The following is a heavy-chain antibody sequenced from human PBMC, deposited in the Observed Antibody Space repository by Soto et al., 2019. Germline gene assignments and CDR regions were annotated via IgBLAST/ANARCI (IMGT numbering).Heavy chain of an antibody. CDR3: ARDRDSSGCDY. V-gene: IGHV3-66*01. D-gene: IGHD6-19*01. Sequence: GGSLRLSCAASGFTVSSNYMSWVRQAPGKGLEWVSVIYSGGSTYYADSVKGRFTISRDNSKNTLYLQMNSLRAEDTAVYYCARDRDSSGCDYWGQGTLVTVSS. J-gene: IGHJ4*02. CDR2: IYSGGST. CDR1: GFTVSSNY.